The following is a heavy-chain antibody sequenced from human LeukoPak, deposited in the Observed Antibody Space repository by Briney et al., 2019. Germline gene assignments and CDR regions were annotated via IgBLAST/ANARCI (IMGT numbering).Heavy chain of an antibody. CDR1: GFTFSSYT. V-gene: IGHV3-30-3*01. D-gene: IGHD4-23*01. Sequence: GGSLRLSCAASGFTFSSYTMYWFRQAPGKGLEWVASVSVEGIGRYFPGSVEGRFTISRDNSKNTVYLQMNNVRQEDTAVYFCATVTKVVFDFWGQGTLVTVSS. CDR2: VSVEGIGR. CDR3: ATVTKVVFDF. J-gene: IGHJ5*01.